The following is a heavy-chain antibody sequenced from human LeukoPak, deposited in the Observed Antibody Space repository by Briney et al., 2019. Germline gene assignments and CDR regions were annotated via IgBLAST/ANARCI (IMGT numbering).Heavy chain of an antibody. CDR3: ARGPRITLVRGGQWYHYMDV. V-gene: IGHV3-21*01. CDR2: ISSSSSYI. Sequence: PGGSLRLSSAASGFTFSNFGMHWVRQAPGKGLEWVSSISSSSSYIYYAGSVKGRFTISRDNAKNSLYLQMNSLRAEDTAVYYCARGPRITLVRGGQWYHYMDVWGKGTTVTISS. D-gene: IGHD3-10*01. J-gene: IGHJ6*03. CDR1: GFTFSNFG.